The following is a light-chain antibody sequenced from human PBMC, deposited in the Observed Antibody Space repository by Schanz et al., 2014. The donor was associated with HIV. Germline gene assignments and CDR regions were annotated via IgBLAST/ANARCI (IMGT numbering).Light chain of an antibody. CDR3: SSYTSSLTRV. V-gene: IGLV2-14*03. CDR1: SSDVGGYNY. J-gene: IGLJ1*01. Sequence: QSALTQPASVSGSPGQSITISCTGTSSDVGGYNYVSWYQQHPGKAPKLIIYDVSNRPSGVSNRFSGSKSGNTASLTISGLQAEDEADYFCSSYTSSLTRVFGTGTKLTV. CDR2: DVS.